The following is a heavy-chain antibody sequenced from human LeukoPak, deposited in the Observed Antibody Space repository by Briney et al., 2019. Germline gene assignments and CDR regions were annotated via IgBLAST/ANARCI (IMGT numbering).Heavy chain of an antibody. CDR2: IYTSGST. D-gene: IGHD2-2*01. J-gene: IGHJ3*02. Sequence: PSETLSLTCTVSGGSISSNYWSWIRQPAGKGLEWIGRIYTSGSTNYNPSLKSRATMSVDTSKNQVSLRLTSVTAADTAVYYCARDKYCSSTTCYGLSAFDIWGQGTMVTVSS. CDR1: GGSISSNY. V-gene: IGHV4-4*07. CDR3: ARDKYCSSTTCYGLSAFDI.